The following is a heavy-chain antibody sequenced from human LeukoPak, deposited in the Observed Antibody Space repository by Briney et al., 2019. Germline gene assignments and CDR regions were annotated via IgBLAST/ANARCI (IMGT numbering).Heavy chain of an antibody. V-gene: IGHV1-8*01. CDR2: MNPNSGNT. CDR3: ATRGYCSSTSCYDY. Sequence: GASVKVSCKASGYTFTSYDINWVRQATGQGLEWMGWMNPNSGNTGYAQKSQGRVTMTRNTSISTAYMELSSLRSEDTAVYYCATRGYCSSTSCYDYWGQGTLVTVSS. CDR1: GYTFTSYD. J-gene: IGHJ4*02. D-gene: IGHD2-2*01.